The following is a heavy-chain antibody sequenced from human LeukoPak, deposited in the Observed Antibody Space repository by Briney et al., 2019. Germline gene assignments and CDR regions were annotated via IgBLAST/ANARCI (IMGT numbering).Heavy chain of an antibody. V-gene: IGHV4-4*07. CDR2: IYYSGST. Sequence: PSETLSLTCTVSGGSISSYYWSWIRQPAGKGLEWIGRIYYSGSTNYNPSLKSRVSISVDTSKNQFSLKLSSVTAADTAVHYCARTGSTVTMLYPFDHWGQGTLVTVSS. CDR1: GGSISSYY. D-gene: IGHD4-17*01. CDR3: ARTGSTVTMLYPFDH. J-gene: IGHJ4*02.